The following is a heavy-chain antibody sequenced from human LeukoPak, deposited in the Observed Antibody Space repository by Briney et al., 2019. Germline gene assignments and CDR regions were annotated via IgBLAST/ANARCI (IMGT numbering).Heavy chain of an antibody. CDR2: SSGSGGST. D-gene: IGHD5-18*01. Sequence: GGSLRLSCAASGFTFSSYAMSWVRQAPGKGLEWVSASSGSGGSTYYADSVKGRFTISRDNSKNTLYLQMNSLRAEDTAVYYCAKDLRGYSHGYQIDYWGQGTLVTVSS. CDR1: GFTFSSYA. V-gene: IGHV3-23*01. CDR3: AKDLRGYSHGYQIDY. J-gene: IGHJ4*02.